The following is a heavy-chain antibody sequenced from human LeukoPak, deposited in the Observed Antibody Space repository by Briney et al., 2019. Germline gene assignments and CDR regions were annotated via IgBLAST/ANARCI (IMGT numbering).Heavy chain of an antibody. CDR1: GFTFSSYA. J-gene: IGHJ4*02. V-gene: IGHV3-23*01. D-gene: IGHD2-15*01. Sequence: GGSLRLSCAASGFTFSSYAMSWVRQAPGKGLEWVSAISGSGDSTYYGDSVKGRFTISRDNSKNTLYFLMNSLIPEDTAVYYCAREVVSSPSYFDSWGQGTLVTVSS. CDR2: ISGSGDST. CDR3: AREVVSSPSYFDS.